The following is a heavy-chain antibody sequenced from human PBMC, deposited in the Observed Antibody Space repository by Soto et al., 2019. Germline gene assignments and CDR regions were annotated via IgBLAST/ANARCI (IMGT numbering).Heavy chain of an antibody. V-gene: IGHV1-69*02. D-gene: IGHD3-10*01. CDR2: INPIVSMS. CDR1: GDTFSFYT. J-gene: IGHJ4*02. Sequence: QVQLVQSGTEVKKPGSSVKVSCKASGDTFSFYTINWVRQAPGLGLEWVGRINPIVSMSNYAQKFQGRVSMTADKSTSTAYIELRSLRSDDTAMYFCAARYGSGYRAFDYWGQGALVIVSS. CDR3: AARYGSGYRAFDY.